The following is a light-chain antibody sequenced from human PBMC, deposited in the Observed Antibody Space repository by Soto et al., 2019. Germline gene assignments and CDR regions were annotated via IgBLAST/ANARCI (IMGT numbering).Light chain of an antibody. CDR3: QQRNDWPIT. Sequence: EIVLTQSPGTLSLSPGARATLSCRASQSVSSSYLAWYQQKPGQAPRLLIYGASSRATGIPARFSGSGSGTDFTLAINRLEPDDFAVYYCQQRNDWPITFGQGTRLEIK. V-gene: IGKV3D-20*02. J-gene: IGKJ5*01. CDR1: QSVSSSY. CDR2: GAS.